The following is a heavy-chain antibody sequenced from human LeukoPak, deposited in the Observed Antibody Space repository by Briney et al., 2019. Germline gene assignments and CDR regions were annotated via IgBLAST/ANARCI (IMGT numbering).Heavy chain of an antibody. CDR1: GGTFSSYA. V-gene: IGHV1-69*13. J-gene: IGHJ5*02. D-gene: IGHD5-18*01. Sequence: ASVKVSCKASGGTFSSYAISWVRQAPGQGLEWMGGIIPIFGTANYAQKFQGRVTITADESTSTAYMELSSLRSEDTAVYYCARVSNTAMVPTDWFDPWGQGTLVTVSS. CDR3: ARVSNTAMVPTDWFDP. CDR2: IIPIFGTA.